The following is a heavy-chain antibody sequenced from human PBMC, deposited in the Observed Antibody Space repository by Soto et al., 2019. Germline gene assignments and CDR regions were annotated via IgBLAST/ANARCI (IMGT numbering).Heavy chain of an antibody. CDR1: GGTFSSYT. D-gene: IGHD2-2*02. CDR3: ARDLLGYCSSTSCYTNWFDP. CDR2: IIPILGIA. V-gene: IGHV1-69*04. Sequence: SVKVSCKASGGTFSSYTISWVRQAPGQGLEWMGRIIPILGIANYAQKFQGRVTITADKSTSTAYMELSSLRSEDTAVYYCARDLLGYCSSTSCYTNWFDPWGQGTLVTVSS. J-gene: IGHJ5*02.